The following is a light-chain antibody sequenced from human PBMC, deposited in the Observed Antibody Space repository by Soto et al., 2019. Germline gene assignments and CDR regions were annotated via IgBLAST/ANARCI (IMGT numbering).Light chain of an antibody. J-gene: IGLJ2*01. CDR1: SGHSNYK. CDR3: GADHGSGSNFVL. Sequence: QLVLTQPPSASASLGASVTLICILSSGHSNYKVDWFQQRPGKGPRFVMRVGTGGIVGSKGDGIPDRFSVLGSGLNRYLTIKNIQEEDESDYHCGADHGSGSNFVLFGGGTKLTVL. CDR2: VGTGGIVG. V-gene: IGLV9-49*01.